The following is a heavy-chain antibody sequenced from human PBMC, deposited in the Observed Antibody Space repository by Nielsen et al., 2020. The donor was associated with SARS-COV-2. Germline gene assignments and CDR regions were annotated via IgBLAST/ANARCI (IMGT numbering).Heavy chain of an antibody. CDR3: AREGYYDSSGYLSLFDY. CDR1: GFTFSDYY. J-gene: IGHJ4*02. V-gene: IGHV3-11*05. CDR2: ISSSSSYT. Sequence: GESLKISCAASGFTFSDYYMSWIRQAPGKGLEWVSYISSSSSYTNYADSVKGRFTISRDNAKNSLYLQMNSPRAEDTAVYYCAREGYYDSSGYLSLFDYWGQGTLVTVSS. D-gene: IGHD3-22*01.